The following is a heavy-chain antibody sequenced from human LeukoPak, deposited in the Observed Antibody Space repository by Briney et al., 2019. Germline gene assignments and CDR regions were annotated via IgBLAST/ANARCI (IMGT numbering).Heavy chain of an antibody. V-gene: IGHV3-23*01. CDR3: AKVASTGWHYFDY. Sequence: GGSLRLSCAASGFSFSTYAMTWARQAPGRGLEWVSGISTNVGSAYYTDSVKGRFTISRDNSRNTLYLQMNSLRAEDTALYYCAKVASTGWHYFDYWGQGTQVTVSS. CDR2: ISTNVGSA. CDR1: GFSFSTYA. D-gene: IGHD6-19*01. J-gene: IGHJ4*02.